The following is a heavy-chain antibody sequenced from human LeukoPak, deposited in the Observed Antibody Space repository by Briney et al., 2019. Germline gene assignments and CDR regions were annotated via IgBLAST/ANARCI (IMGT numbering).Heavy chain of an antibody. CDR2: IYSGGST. J-gene: IGHJ4*02. D-gene: IGHD3-22*01. CDR3: ARIGGYYYDSSGSYYFDY. Sequence: AGGSLRLSCAASGFTVSSNYMRWVRQAPGKGLECVSVIYSGGSTYYADSVKGRFTISRDNSKNTLYLQMNSLRAEDTAVYYCARIGGYYYDSSGSYYFDYWGQGTLVTVSS. CDR1: GFTVSSNY. V-gene: IGHV3-66*01.